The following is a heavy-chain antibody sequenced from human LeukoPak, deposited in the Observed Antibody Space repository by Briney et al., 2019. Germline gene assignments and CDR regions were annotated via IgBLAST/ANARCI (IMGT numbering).Heavy chain of an antibody. CDR1: GFTFDDYA. J-gene: IGHJ4*02. CDR3: AKDTSSSSGWSQFDY. D-gene: IGHD6-19*01. CDR2: ISWNSGSI. Sequence: GRSLRLSCAASGFTFDDYAMHWVRQAPGKGLEWVSGISWNSGSIGYADSVKGRFIISRDNAKNSLYLQMNSLRAEDTALYYCAKDTSSSSGWSQFDYWGQGTLVTVSS. V-gene: IGHV3-9*01.